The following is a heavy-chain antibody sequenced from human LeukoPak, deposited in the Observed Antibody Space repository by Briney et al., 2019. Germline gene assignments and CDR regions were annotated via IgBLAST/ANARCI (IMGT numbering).Heavy chain of an antibody. J-gene: IGHJ4*02. CDR3: ARDQYSGSLDY. D-gene: IGHD1-26*01. V-gene: IGHV4-4*07. CDR2: FYSTGST. Sequence: SETLSLTCTVSGGSISSYYWTWIRQPAGKGLEWIGRFYSTGSTNYNPSLKSRVTMSVDTSKNQFSLKLISVTAADTAVYYCARDQYSGSLDYWGQGTLVTVSS. CDR1: GGSISSYY.